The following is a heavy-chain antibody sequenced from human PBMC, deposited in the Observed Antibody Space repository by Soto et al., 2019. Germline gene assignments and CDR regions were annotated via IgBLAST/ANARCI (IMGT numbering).Heavy chain of an antibody. CDR3: ARDFGETPFLWFGELPPFDY. V-gene: IGHV1-18*01. Sequence: VSVKVCCKASGYTFTSYGISWVRHAPGQGLEWMGWISAYNGNTNYAQKLQGRVTMTTDTSTSTAYMELRSLRSDDTAVYYCARDFGETPFLWFGELPPFDYWGQGTLVTVSS. D-gene: IGHD3-10*01. CDR1: GYTFTSYG. CDR2: ISAYNGNT. J-gene: IGHJ4*02.